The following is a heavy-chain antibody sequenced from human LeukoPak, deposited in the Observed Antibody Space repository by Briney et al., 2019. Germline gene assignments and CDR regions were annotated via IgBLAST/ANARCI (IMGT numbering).Heavy chain of an antibody. V-gene: IGHV1-8*01. Sequence: ASVKVSCKASGYTFTSYDINWVRQATGQGLEWMGWMNPNSGNTGYAQKFQGRVTMTRNTSISTAYMGLSSLRSEDTAVYYCARVVRFLEWPDVWGQGTTVTVSS. CDR2: MNPNSGNT. CDR3: ARVVRFLEWPDV. CDR1: GYTFTSYD. J-gene: IGHJ6*02. D-gene: IGHD3-3*01.